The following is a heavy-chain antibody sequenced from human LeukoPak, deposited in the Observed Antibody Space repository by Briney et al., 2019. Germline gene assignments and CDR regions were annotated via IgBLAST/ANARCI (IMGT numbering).Heavy chain of an antibody. J-gene: IGHJ3*02. V-gene: IGHV1-2*02. CDR3: ARDWGEGSSHDAFDI. CDR1: GDTFTGYY. D-gene: IGHD3-10*01. Sequence: GASVKVSCKASGDTFTGYYMHWVRQAPGQGLEWMGWINPNSGGTNYAQKFQGRVTMTRDTSISTAYMELSRLRSDDTAVYYCARDWGEGSSHDAFDIWGQGTMVTVSS. CDR2: INPNSGGT.